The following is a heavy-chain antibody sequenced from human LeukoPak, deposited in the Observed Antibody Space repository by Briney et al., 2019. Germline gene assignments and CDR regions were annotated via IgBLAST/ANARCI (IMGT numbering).Heavy chain of an antibody. D-gene: IGHD2-2*01. CDR2: IYTSGST. J-gene: IGHJ4*02. V-gene: IGHV4-4*07. CDR1: GGSISSYY. Sequence: SETLSLTCTVSGGSISSYYWSWIRQPAGKGLEWIGRIYTSGSTNYNPSLKSRVTISVDTSKNQFSLKLSSVTAADTAVYYCASSTSYQYYFDYWGQGTLVTVSS. CDR3: ASSTSYQYYFDY.